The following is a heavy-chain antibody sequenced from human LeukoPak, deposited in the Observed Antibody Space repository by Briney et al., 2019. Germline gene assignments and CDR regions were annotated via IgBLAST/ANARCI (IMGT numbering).Heavy chain of an antibody. J-gene: IGHJ4*02. CDR2: IRGDNGNT. CDR3: AREADGSGSYYQGSFDY. CDR1: GYTFSNYG. V-gene: IGHV1-18*01. D-gene: IGHD3-10*01. Sequence: ASVKVSCKASGYTFSNYGISWVRQAPGQGLEWVGWIRGDNGNTNYAQKLQGRVTMTTDTSTSTAYMELRSLRSDDTTVYYCAREADGSGSYYQGSFDYWGQGTLVTVSS.